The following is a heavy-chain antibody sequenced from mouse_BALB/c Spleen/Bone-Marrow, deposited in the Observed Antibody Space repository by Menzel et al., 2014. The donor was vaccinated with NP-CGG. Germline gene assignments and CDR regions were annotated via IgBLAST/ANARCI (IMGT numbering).Heavy chain of an antibody. D-gene: IGHD1-1*01. CDR3: ANYYYGSSLFAY. J-gene: IGHJ3*01. V-gene: IGHV14-3*02. Sequence: VQLQQPGAVLVKPGASVKLSCTASGFNIKDTYMHWVKQRPEQGLEWIGRIDPANGNTKYDPKFQGKATITADTSSNTAYLQLSSLTSEDTAVYYCANYYYGSSLFAYWGQGTLVTVSA. CDR1: GFNIKDTY. CDR2: IDPANGNT.